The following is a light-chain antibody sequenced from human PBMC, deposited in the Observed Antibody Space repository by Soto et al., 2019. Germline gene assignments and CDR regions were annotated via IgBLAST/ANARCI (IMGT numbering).Light chain of an antibody. CDR1: HSPGTS. Sequence: DRQMTQSPSTLSAVVGDRVTITCRASHSPGTSLAWYQQKPGKAPKVLISDASTLESGVPARFSGSGSGTEYPLTITSLKPDDFASYYCQLYDGGSTFGQGTEVE. J-gene: IGKJ1*01. V-gene: IGKV1-5*01. CDR3: QLYDGGST. CDR2: DAS.